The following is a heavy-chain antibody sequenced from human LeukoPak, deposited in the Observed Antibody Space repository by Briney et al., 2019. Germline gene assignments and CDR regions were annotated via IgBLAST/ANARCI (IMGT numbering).Heavy chain of an antibody. CDR1: GYTLTELS. J-gene: IGHJ4*02. V-gene: IGHV1-24*01. D-gene: IGHD3-10*01. Sequence: ASVKVSCKVSGYTLTELSMHWVRQAPGKGIEWKGGFDPEDGETIYAQKFQGRVTMTADTSTDTAYMELSSLRSEDTAVYYCATAKRSFGELLYFGYWGQGTLVTVSS. CDR3: ATAKRSFGELLYFGY. CDR2: FDPEDGET.